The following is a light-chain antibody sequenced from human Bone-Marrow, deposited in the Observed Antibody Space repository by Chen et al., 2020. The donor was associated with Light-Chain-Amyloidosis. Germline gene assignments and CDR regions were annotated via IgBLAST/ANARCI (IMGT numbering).Light chain of an antibody. J-gene: IGLJ2*01. CDR1: DLPRKY. Sequence: SYELTQPPSVSVAPGQTARFTCSGDDLPRKYAYWYQQKPGQPPVLVVHRDTERPSWIAERFSGSSSGTTAALTISRVQAEDEADYHCQSADGSGPYEVIFGGGTKLTVL. CDR2: RDT. CDR3: QSADGSGPYEVI. V-gene: IGLV3-25*03.